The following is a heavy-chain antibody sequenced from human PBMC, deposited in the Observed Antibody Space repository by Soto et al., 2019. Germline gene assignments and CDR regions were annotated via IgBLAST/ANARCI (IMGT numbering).Heavy chain of an antibody. D-gene: IGHD6-6*01. CDR2: TYYRSKWHN. V-gene: IGHV6-1*01. J-gene: IGHJ6*02. CDR1: GDSVSSNSAA. Sequence: PSQTLSLTCAISGDSVSSNSAAWNWIRQSPSRGLEWLGRTYYRSKWHNNYAVSVKSRITINPDTSKNHFSLQLNSVTPEDTAVYYCARANEYTSSSGMDVWGQGTTVTVSS. CDR3: ARANEYTSSSGMDV.